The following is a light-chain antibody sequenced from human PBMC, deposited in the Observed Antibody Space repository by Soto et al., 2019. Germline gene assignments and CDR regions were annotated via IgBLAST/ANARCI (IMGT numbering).Light chain of an antibody. J-gene: IGKJ2*01. CDR2: GAS. V-gene: IGKV1-39*01. Sequence: DIQMTQSPSSLSASVGDRVTITCRASQIISSFLNWYQHEPGKAPTLLIYGASSLQRGVPSRFSGGGSGTDFTLTIGSLQPEDFANYYCQQSYSTPYTFGQGTELEIK. CDR1: QIISSF. CDR3: QQSYSTPYT.